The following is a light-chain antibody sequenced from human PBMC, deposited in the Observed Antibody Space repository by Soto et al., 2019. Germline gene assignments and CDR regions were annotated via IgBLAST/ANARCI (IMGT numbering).Light chain of an antibody. Sequence: QSVLTKPPSASGAPGQRVTISCSGSSSNIGSNTVNWYQQLPGTAPKLLIYTNNQRPSGVRDRFSGSRSGTSASLAISGLXSEDEADYYCAAWDDSLNGFVFGTGTKVTVL. CDR1: SSNIGSNT. CDR3: AAWDDSLNGFV. CDR2: TNN. J-gene: IGLJ1*01. V-gene: IGLV1-44*01.